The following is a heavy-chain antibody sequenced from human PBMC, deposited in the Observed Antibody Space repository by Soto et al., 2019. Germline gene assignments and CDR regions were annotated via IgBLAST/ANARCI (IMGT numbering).Heavy chain of an antibody. V-gene: IGHV3-74*01. CDR3: AKGGYYDSSGYLGWFDY. Sequence: GGSLRLSCAASGFTFSSYWMHWVRQAPGKGLVWVSRINSDGSSTYYADSVKGRFTISRDNAKNTLYLQMNSLRAEDTAVYYCAKGGYYDSSGYLGWFDYWGQGTLVTVSS. CDR1: GFTFSSYW. J-gene: IGHJ4*02. D-gene: IGHD3-22*01. CDR2: INSDGSST.